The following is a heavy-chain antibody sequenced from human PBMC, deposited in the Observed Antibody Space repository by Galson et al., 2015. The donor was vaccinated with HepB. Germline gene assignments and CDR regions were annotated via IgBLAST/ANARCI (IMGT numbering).Heavy chain of an antibody. D-gene: IGHD3-10*01. CDR2: IVPLFGSP. V-gene: IGHV1-69*06. Sequence: SVKVSCKASGGTFSNYGINWVRQAPGQGLEWMGGIVPLFGSPNFAQNFQDRVTITADKSTSTAYMELNSLRSDDTAVYYCARGGDDGSGRYVGVSWFDPWGQGTLVTVSA. CDR3: ARGGDDGSGRYVGVSWFDP. J-gene: IGHJ5*02. CDR1: GGTFSNYG.